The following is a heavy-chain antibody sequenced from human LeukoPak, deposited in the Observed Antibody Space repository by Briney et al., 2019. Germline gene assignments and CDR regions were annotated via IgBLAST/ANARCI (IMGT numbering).Heavy chain of an antibody. D-gene: IGHD6-19*01. CDR2: IKQDGSDR. J-gene: IGHJ4*02. CDR1: GFTFSDYW. CDR3: VRNLAVAGTCFDS. Sequence: GGSLRLSCAASGFTFSDYWMSWVRQAPGTGLEWVANIKQDGSDRNYVTSVRGRFTISRDNAESSLYLQMNSLRAEDTAVYYCVRNLAVAGTCFDSWGQGTLVTVSS. V-gene: IGHV3-7*03.